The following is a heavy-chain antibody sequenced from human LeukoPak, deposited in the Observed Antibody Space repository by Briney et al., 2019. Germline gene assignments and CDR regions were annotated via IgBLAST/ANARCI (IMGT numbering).Heavy chain of an antibody. J-gene: IGHJ4*02. CDR1: GFTVSSNY. CDR2: IYSGGST. Sequence: GGSLRLSCAASGFTVSSNYMNWVRQAPGKGLEWVSIIYSGGSTYYADSVKGRFTISRDTSKNTLYLQMNSLRAEDTAVYYCARGRPYDYVWGSYLPFDCWGQGTLVTVSS. CDR3: ARGRPYDYVWGSYLPFDC. D-gene: IGHD3-16*02. V-gene: IGHV3-53*01.